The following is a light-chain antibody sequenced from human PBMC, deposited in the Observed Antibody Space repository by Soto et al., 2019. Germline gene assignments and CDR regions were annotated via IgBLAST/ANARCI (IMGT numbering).Light chain of an antibody. CDR1: SSDVGGYKL. Sequence: QSALTQPASVSGSPGQSITISCTGTSSDVGGYKLVSWYQQYPGKAPKLMIYDVSERPSGVSNRFSGSKSGNTASLTVSGLQAEDEADDYCCSYAPSRTSVVFGGGTKLTVL. CDR2: DVS. J-gene: IGLJ2*01. CDR3: CSYAPSRTSVV. V-gene: IGLV2-23*02.